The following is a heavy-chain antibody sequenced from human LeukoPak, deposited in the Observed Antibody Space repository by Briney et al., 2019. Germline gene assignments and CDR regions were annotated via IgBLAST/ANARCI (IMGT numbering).Heavy chain of an antibody. D-gene: IGHD3-3*01. CDR3: AREMERFLEWLYGMDV. V-gene: IGHV1-18*01. J-gene: IGHJ6*02. Sequence: EASVKVSCKASGYTFTSYGISWVRQAPGQGLEWMGWISAYNGNTNYAQKLQGRVTMTTDTSTSTAYMELRSLRSDDTAVYYCAREMERFLEWLYGMDVWGQGTTVTVSS. CDR2: ISAYNGNT. CDR1: GYTFTSYG.